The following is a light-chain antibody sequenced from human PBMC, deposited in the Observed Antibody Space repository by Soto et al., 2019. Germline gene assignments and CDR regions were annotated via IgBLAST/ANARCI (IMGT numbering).Light chain of an antibody. CDR2: DVS. V-gene: IGLV2-14*01. CDR1: SSDVGGYNY. Sequence: SSLPQPASVSVSPGQSITISCPGTSSDVGGYNYVSWYQQHPGKAPKLMIYDVSNRPSGVSNRFSGSKSGNTASLTISGLQAEDEADYYCSSYTSSSTLVFGTGTKVTVL. CDR3: SSYTSSSTLV. J-gene: IGLJ1*01.